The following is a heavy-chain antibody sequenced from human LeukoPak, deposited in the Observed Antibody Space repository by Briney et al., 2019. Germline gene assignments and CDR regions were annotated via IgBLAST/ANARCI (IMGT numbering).Heavy chain of an antibody. Sequence: GGSLRLSCAASGFTFSAYEMNWVRQAPGKGLEWLSYISSTSNTIYYTDSVKGRFTISRDNSKNTLYLQMNSLRAEDTAVYYCASPNSGQSFDIWGQGTMVTVSS. J-gene: IGHJ3*02. CDR3: ASPNSGQSFDI. D-gene: IGHD6-19*01. V-gene: IGHV3-48*01. CDR1: GFTFSAYE. CDR2: ISSTSNTI.